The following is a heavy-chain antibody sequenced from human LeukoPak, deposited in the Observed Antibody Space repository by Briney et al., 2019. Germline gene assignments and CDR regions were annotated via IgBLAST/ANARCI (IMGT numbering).Heavy chain of an antibody. CDR1: GYTFTDYY. CDR2: INSNSGGT. CDR3: ARVDGSPDY. D-gene: IGHD2-15*01. J-gene: IGHJ4*02. V-gene: IGHV1-2*02. Sequence: ASVKVSCKASGYTFTDYYMHWVRQAPGQGLEWMGWINSNSGGTNYAQKFQGRVTITRNTSISTVYMELSSLRSEDTAVYYCARVDGSPDYWGQGTLVTVSS.